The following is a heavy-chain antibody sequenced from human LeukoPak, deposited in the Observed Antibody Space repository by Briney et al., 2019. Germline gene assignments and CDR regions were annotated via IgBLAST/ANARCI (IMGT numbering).Heavy chain of an antibody. Sequence: PGGSLRLSCAASGFTFSSYWMSWVRQAPGKGLEWVANIKQDGSEKYYVDSVKGRFTISRDNAKNSLYLQMNSLRAEDTAVYYCARDHRVYDFWSGYYTDTAHFDYWGQGTLVTVSS. D-gene: IGHD3-3*01. CDR2: IKQDGSEK. V-gene: IGHV3-7*01. J-gene: IGHJ4*02. CDR1: GFTFSSYW. CDR3: ARDHRVYDFWSGYYTDTAHFDY.